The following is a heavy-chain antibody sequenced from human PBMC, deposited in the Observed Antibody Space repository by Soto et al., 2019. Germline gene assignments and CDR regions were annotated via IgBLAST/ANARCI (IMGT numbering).Heavy chain of an antibody. V-gene: IGHV3-23*01. Sequence: GGSLRLSCAASGFTFSSYAMSWVRQAPGKGLERVTAISGSGGSTYYADSVKGRFTISRDNSKNTLYLQMNSLSAEDTAVYYCAKEGGGGNSPVGYWGQGTLVTVSS. CDR2: ISGSGGST. D-gene: IGHD2-21*02. CDR3: AKEGGGGNSPVGY. CDR1: GFTFSSYA. J-gene: IGHJ4*02.